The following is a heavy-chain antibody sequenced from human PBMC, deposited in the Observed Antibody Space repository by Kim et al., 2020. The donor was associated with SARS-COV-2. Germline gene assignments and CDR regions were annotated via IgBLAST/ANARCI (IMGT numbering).Heavy chain of an antibody. CDR2: INHSGST. CDR3: ARGARIAAPPRLRNYYFDY. Sequence: SETLSLTCAVYGGSFSGYYWSWIRQPPGKGLEWIGEINHSGSTNYNPSLKSRVTISVDTSKNQFSLKLSSVTAADTAVYYCARGARIAAPPRLRNYYFDYWGQGTLVTVSS. CDR1: GGSFSGYY. D-gene: IGHD6-6*01. V-gene: IGHV4-34*01. J-gene: IGHJ4*02.